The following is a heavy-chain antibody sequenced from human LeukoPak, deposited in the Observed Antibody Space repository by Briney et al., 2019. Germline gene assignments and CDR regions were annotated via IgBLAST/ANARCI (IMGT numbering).Heavy chain of an antibody. CDR3: ARILVFYGDYAEDS. Sequence: PSETLPITCAVYGGSFSGYYWSWIRQPPGKGLEWIGEINHSGSTNYNPSLKSRVTISVDTSKNQFSLKLSSVTAADTAVYYCARILVFYGDYAEDSSGPRTLVTVSS. CDR2: INHSGST. CDR1: GGSFSGYY. V-gene: IGHV4-34*01. J-gene: IGHJ5*01. D-gene: IGHD4-17*01.